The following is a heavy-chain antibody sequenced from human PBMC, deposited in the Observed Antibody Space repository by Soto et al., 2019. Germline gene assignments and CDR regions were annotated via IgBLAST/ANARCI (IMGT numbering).Heavy chain of an antibody. CDR2: VYGGGNGA. Sequence: EMQLLESGGGLVQPGGSLRLSCAASGFTFSNFAMSWVRQAPGKGLEWVSGVYGGGNGALYADSVKGPFIISRDNSKNTLYLHMYSLRAGDTGVYYCAKFEGALHCNYHMDVWGQGTTVTVSS. D-gene: IGHD1-7*01. CDR3: AKFEGALHCNYHMDV. CDR1: GFTFSNFA. J-gene: IGHJ6*02. V-gene: IGHV3-23*01.